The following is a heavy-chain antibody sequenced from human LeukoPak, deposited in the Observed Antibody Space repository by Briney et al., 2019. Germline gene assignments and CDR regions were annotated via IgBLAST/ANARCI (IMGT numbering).Heavy chain of an antibody. Sequence: GGSLRLSCAASGFTVSSYWMSWVRQAAGKGLEWVANIKQDGSEKYYVDSVKGRFTISRDNAKNSLYLQMNSLRAEDTAVYYCARHFWRAFYGMDVWGQGTTVTVSS. V-gene: IGHV3-7*01. CDR3: ARHFWRAFYGMDV. D-gene: IGHD3-3*02. CDR1: GFTVSSYW. CDR2: IKQDGSEK. J-gene: IGHJ6*02.